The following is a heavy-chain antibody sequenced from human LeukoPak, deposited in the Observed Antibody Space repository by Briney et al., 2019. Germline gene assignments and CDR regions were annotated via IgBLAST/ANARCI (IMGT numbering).Heavy chain of an antibody. CDR2: ISYDGSNK. Sequence: GGSLRLSCAASGFTFSSYGMHWVRQAPGKGLEWVAVISYDGSNKYYADSVKGRFTISRNNSKHTLYLQTNSLRDEDAAVYYCARGHVDWLLCLGEAWGQGTLVPVSS. CDR3: ARGHVDWLLCLGEA. J-gene: IGHJ5*02. CDR1: GFTFSSYG. V-gene: IGHV3-30*03. D-gene: IGHD3-9*01.